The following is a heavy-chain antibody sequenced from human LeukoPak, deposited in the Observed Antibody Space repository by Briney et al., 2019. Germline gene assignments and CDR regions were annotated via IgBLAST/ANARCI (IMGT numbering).Heavy chain of an antibody. CDR1: GYTFTSYD. CDR2: MNPNNGNT. D-gene: IGHD1-26*01. V-gene: IGHV1-8*01. J-gene: IGHJ4*02. Sequence: ASVKVSCKASGYTFTSYDINWVRQATGQGLEWMGYMNPNNGNTGYAQKFQGRGTMTRNNYISTAYMELSSLRFEDTAVYYCARELRRDDHWGQGTLVTVPS. CDR3: ARELRRDDH.